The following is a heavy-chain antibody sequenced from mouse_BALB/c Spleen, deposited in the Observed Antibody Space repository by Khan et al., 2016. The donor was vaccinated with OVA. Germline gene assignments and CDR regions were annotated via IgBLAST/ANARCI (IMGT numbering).Heavy chain of an antibody. V-gene: IGHV14-3*02. CDR3: ASAITAAY. D-gene: IGHD1-1*01. J-gene: IGHJ3*01. CDR1: GYNIKDTY. CDR2: IDPANGNT. Sequence: EVQLQESGAELVKPGASVKLSCKASGYNIKDTYMHWVKQRPEQGLEWIGRIDPANGNTKYDPKFQGKATITADTTSNTAYLQLSSLTSEDTAVYYCASAITAAYWGHGTLVAVSA.